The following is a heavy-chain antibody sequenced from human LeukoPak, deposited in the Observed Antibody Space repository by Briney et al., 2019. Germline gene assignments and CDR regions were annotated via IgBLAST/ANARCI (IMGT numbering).Heavy chain of an antibody. Sequence: SSETLSLTCTVSGGSISSYYWSWIRQPPGKGLEWIGEINHSGSTNYNPSLKSRVTISVDTSKNQFSLKLSSVTAADTAVYYCVSPHSGTYYFDYWGQGTLVTVSS. CDR1: GGSISSYY. V-gene: IGHV4-34*01. CDR3: VSPHSGTYYFDY. D-gene: IGHD1-26*01. J-gene: IGHJ4*02. CDR2: INHSGST.